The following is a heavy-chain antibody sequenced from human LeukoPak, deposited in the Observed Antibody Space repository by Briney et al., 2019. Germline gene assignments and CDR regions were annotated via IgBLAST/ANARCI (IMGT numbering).Heavy chain of an antibody. CDR1: GFTFSSYG. V-gene: IGHV3-30*02. Sequence: PGGSLRLSCAASGFTFSSYGMHWVRQAPGKGLEWVAFIRYDGSNKYYADSVKGRFTISRDNSKNTLYLQMNSLRAEDTAVYYCAKDSRLDAYYDILTGYYWSYFDYWGQGTLVTVSS. D-gene: IGHD3-9*01. CDR2: IRYDGSNK. J-gene: IGHJ4*02. CDR3: AKDSRLDAYYDILTGYYWSYFDY.